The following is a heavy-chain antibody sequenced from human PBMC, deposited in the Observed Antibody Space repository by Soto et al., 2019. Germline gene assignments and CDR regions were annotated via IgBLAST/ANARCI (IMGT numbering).Heavy chain of an antibody. CDR2: IYSGITT. Sequence: GGSLRLSCAASGFTVSNNYMSWVRQAPWKGLEWVSLIYSGITTYYADSVKGRFTVSRDNSKNTLYLHMNSMYADDSAVYYCAIIRGADCEIHSKYFATWGQGSLLTVSS. CDR1: GFTVSNNY. V-gene: IGHV3-53*01. D-gene: IGHD2-21*02. CDR3: AIIRGADCEIHSKYFAT. J-gene: IGHJ4*02.